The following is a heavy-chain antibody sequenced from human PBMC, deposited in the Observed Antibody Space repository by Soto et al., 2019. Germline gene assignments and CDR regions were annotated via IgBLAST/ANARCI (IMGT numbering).Heavy chain of an antibody. CDR3: AKDPLYYDSSGTIDY. J-gene: IGHJ4*02. V-gene: IGHV3-23*01. CDR2: ISGSGGST. CDR1: GFTFSSYA. Sequence: GGSLRLSCAASGFTFSSYAMSWVRQAPGKGLEWVSAISGSGGSTYYADSVKGRFTISRDNSKNTLYLQMNSLRAEDTAVYYCAKDPLYYDSSGTIDYWGQGTLVTVSS. D-gene: IGHD3-22*01.